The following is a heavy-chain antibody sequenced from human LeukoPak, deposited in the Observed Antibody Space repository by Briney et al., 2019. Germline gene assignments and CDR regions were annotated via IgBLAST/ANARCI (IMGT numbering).Heavy chain of an antibody. V-gene: IGHV3-43D*03. Sequence: LSGGSLRLSCAASGFNFDDDAMNWVRQAPGKGLEWVSLITFDGDFTYYADSVKGRFTISRDNSEDSLYLQMNSLRVEDTALYYCTKGGGSGTKEVIDYWGQGTLVTVSS. CDR1: GFNFDDDA. D-gene: IGHD3-10*01. J-gene: IGHJ4*02. CDR2: ITFDGDFT. CDR3: TKGGGSGTKEVIDY.